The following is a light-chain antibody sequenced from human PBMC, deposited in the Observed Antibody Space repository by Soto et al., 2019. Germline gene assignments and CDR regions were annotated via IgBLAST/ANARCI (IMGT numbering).Light chain of an antibody. CDR3: QQYGGSPLT. Sequence: ETVLTQSPGTLSLSPGERATLSCRATQSVSSSYLAWYQQKPGQAPRLLIYGASNRATGIPDRFSGSGSGTDFTLTISRLAPGDFAVYYCQQYGGSPLTFGGGTKVEIK. CDR2: GAS. J-gene: IGKJ4*01. CDR1: QSVSSSY. V-gene: IGKV3-20*01.